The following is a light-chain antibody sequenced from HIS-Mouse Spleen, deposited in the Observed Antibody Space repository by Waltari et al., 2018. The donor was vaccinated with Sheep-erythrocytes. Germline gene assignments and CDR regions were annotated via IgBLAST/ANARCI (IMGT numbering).Light chain of an antibody. CDR2: KDS. J-gene: IGLJ3*02. CDR3: QAWDSSSWV. Sequence: SYELTQPPSVSVSPGQTASITCSGEKLGDKYACWYQQKPGQSPVLVIYKDSKRPSGIPEGVSRSNAGNTAHLTNRGTQAMDEADYYCQAWDSSSWVFGGGTKLTVL. CDR1: KLGDKY. V-gene: IGLV3-1*01.